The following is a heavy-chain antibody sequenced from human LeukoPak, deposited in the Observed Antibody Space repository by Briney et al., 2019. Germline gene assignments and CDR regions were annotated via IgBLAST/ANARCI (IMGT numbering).Heavy chain of an antibody. CDR1: GYTFTSYG. J-gene: IGHJ6*02. Sequence: ASVKVSCKASGYTFTSYGISWVRQAPGQGLEWMGWISAYNGNTNYAQKLQGRVAMTTDTSTSTAYMELSSLRSEDTAVYYCARGPPPGIAVAGTEAVMDVWGQGTTVTVSS. D-gene: IGHD6-19*01. CDR2: ISAYNGNT. V-gene: IGHV1-18*01. CDR3: ARGPPPGIAVAGTEAVMDV.